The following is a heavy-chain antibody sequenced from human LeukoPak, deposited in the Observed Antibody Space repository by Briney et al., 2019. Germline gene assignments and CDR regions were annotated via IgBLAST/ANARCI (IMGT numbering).Heavy chain of an antibody. J-gene: IGHJ3*01. V-gene: IGHV1-3*01. D-gene: IGHD2-2*01. CDR3: ATDYCSSTSCLS. CDR1: GYTFTSYA. CDR2: ISAGNGNT. Sequence: ASVKVSCKASGYTFTSYAIHWVRQAPGQRLEWMGWISAGNGNTKYSQNFQGRVTFISNTSATTAFMELSSLRSEDTAVYYCATDYCSSTSCLSWGQGTMVTVSS.